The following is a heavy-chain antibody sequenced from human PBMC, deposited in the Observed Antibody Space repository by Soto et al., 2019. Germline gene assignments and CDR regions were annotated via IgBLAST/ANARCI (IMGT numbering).Heavy chain of an antibody. CDR1: GGSITTAGYS. V-gene: IGHV4-30-2*01. CDR2: DYQTGNA. J-gene: IGHJ6*02. D-gene: IGHD3-10*01. CDR3: ATRPFYFSGLDV. Sequence: TLSLTCTVSGGSITTAGYSWSCIRQPPGNAREWIGYDYQTGNASPKPSLNSRVTISLNNSKNQFSLNMTSVTDADTTLYYTATRPFYFSGLDVCGHVTTVTVS.